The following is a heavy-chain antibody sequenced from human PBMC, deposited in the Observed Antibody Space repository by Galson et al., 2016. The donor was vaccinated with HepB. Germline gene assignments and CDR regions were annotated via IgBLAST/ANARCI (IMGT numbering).Heavy chain of an antibody. CDR3: ARDVIVDTSSGGLDV. J-gene: IGHJ6*02. Sequence: SVKVSCKASGDTFTSSIISWVRQAPGQGLEWMGNIIPIFGTSNHTQKFQGRLTLTADESRNTIYMELSSLRSDDTAVYYCARDVIVDTSSGGLDVWGQGTTVTVSS. V-gene: IGHV1-69*13. CDR1: GDTFTSSI. CDR2: IIPIFGTS. D-gene: IGHD3-22*01.